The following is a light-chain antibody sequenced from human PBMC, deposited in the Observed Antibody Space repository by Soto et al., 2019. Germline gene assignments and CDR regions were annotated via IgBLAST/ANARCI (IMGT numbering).Light chain of an antibody. V-gene: IGKV1-5*03. CDR1: QSISSW. Sequence: DIQMTQSPSTLSASVGDRVTITCRASQSISSWLAWYQQKPGKAPKLLIYKASSLESGVPSRFSGSGSGTAFTLTISSLQPDDFATYYCPQHNSYSLTFDQGTKLEI. CDR2: KAS. CDR3: PQHNSYSLT. J-gene: IGKJ2*01.